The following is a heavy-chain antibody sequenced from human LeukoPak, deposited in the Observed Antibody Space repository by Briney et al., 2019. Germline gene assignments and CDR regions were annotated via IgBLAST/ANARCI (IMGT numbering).Heavy chain of an antibody. V-gene: IGHV1-18*04. CDR2: ISAYNGNT. CDR1: GYTFTGYY. CDR3: ARVLKYSSSWYRAFDI. J-gene: IGHJ3*02. Sequence: GASVKVSCKASGYTFTGYYMHWVRQAPGQGLEWMGWISAYNGNTNYAQKLQGRVTMTTDTSTSTAYMELRSLRSDDTAVYYCARVLKYSSSWYRAFDIWGQGTMVTVSS. D-gene: IGHD6-13*01.